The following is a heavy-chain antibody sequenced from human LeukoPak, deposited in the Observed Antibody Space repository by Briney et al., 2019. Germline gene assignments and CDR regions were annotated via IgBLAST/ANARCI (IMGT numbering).Heavy chain of an antibody. CDR1: GFTFSSYG. V-gene: IGHV3-30*18. CDR2: ISYDGSNK. D-gene: IGHD6-19*01. Sequence: GGSLRLSCAASGFTFSSYGMHWVRQAPGKGLEWVAVISYDGSNKYYAGSVKGRFTISRDNSKNTLYLQMNSLRAEDTAVYYCAKGLGRPSIAVTRDFQHWGQGTLVTVSS. CDR3: AKGLGRPSIAVTRDFQH. J-gene: IGHJ1*01.